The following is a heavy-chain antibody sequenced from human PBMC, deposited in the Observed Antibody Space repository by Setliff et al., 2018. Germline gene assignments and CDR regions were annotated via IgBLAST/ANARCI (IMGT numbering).Heavy chain of an antibody. J-gene: IGHJ4*02. D-gene: IGHD6-6*01. CDR1: GESFSGHY. CDR3: VKDPKYRGVWPHPAYFDY. V-gene: IGHV3-11*04. Sequence: LSLTCAVYGESFSGHYWSWIRQPPGKGLEWISYISTSSSTIYYADSVKGRFTISRDNANHTLYLQMNSLRVEDTAVYYCVKDPKYRGVWPHPAYFDYWGQGALVTVSS. CDR2: ISTSSSTI.